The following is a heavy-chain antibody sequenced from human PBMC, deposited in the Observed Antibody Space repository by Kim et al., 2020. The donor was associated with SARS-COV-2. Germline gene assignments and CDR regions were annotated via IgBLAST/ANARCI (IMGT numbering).Heavy chain of an antibody. CDR1: GFTFSSYG. J-gene: IGHJ4*02. D-gene: IGHD1-26*01. CDR2: IWYDGSNK. CDR3: AREGNFGSYDY. V-gene: IGHV3-33*01. Sequence: GGSLRLSCAASGFTFSSYGMHWVRQAPGKGLEWVADIWYDGSNKYYADSVKGRFTISRDNSKNTLYLQMNSLRAEDTAVYYCAREGNFGSYDYWGQGTLVTVSS.